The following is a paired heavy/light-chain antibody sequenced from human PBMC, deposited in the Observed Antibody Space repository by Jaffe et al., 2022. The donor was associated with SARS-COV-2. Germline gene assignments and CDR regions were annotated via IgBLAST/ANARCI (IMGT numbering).Heavy chain of an antibody. CDR1: GFTFSSYW. CDR3: AREGYYYGMDL. J-gene: IGHJ6*02. V-gene: IGHV3-7*01. CDR2: IKRDGSET. Sequence: EVQVVESGGGLVQPGGSLRLSCEASGFTFSSYWMSWGRQAPGKGLEWVAKIKRDGSETYYEDSVKGRFTISRDNAKNSLYLQMKSLRAEDTAVYYCAREGYYYGMDLWGQGTTVTVSS.
Light chain of an antibody. CDR1: SSDVGGYNY. V-gene: IGLV2-14*01. CDR2: EVS. Sequence: QSALTQPASVSGSPGQSITISCTGTSSDVGGYNYVSWYQQHPGKAPKLMIYEVSNRPSGVSNRFSGSKSGNTASLTISGLQAEDEADYFCSSYRSTNTLAVFGTGTKVTVL. CDR3: SSYRSTNTLAV. J-gene: IGLJ1*01.